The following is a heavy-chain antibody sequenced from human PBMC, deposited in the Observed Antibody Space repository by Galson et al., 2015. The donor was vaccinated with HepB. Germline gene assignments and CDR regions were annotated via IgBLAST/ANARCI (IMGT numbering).Heavy chain of an antibody. CDR2: TYYRSKWYN. CDR3: AREKRGYCSGGSCYPVPPLFDY. Sequence: CAISGDSVSSNSAAWNWIRQSPSRGLEWLGRTYYRSKWYNDYAVSVKSRITINPDTSKNQFSLQLNSVTPEDTAVYYCAREKRGYCSGGSCYPVPPLFDYWGQGTLVTVSS. D-gene: IGHD2-15*01. V-gene: IGHV6-1*01. CDR1: GDSVSSNSAA. J-gene: IGHJ4*02.